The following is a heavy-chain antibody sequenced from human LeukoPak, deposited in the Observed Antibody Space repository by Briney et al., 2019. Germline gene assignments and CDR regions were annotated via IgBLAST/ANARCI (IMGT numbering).Heavy chain of an antibody. D-gene: IGHD1-14*01. V-gene: IGHV4-34*01. Sequence: SETLSLTCAVYGGSFSGYYWSWIRQPPGKGLEWMGEINHSGSTNYNPSLKSRVTISVDTSKNQFSLKLSSVTAADTAVYYCARSRRFRYYYYYMDVWGKGTTVTISS. CDR2: INHSGST. CDR1: GGSFSGYY. CDR3: ARSRRFRYYYYYMDV. J-gene: IGHJ6*03.